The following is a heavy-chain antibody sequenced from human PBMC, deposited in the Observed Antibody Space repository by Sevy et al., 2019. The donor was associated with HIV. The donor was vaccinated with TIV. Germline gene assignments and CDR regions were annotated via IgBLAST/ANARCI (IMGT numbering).Heavy chain of an antibody. Sequence: GGSLRLSCAASGFTFSKYWMSWVRQAPGKGLEWVANINQDGSENYYEDSVKGRFTISTDNRKNSLYLQMNSPRAEDTAVYYCARETGSSHFDYWGQGTLVTVSS. CDR3: ARETGSSHFDY. D-gene: IGHD3-10*01. J-gene: IGHJ4*02. CDR2: INQDGSEN. CDR1: GFTFSKYW. V-gene: IGHV3-7*01.